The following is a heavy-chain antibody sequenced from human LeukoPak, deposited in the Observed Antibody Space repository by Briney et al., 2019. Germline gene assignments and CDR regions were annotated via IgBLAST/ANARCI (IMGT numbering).Heavy chain of an antibody. CDR2: INPSGSST. D-gene: IGHD1-26*01. CDR1: GYSFTSYY. Sequence: ASVKVSCKASGYSFTSYYMHWVRQAPGQGLEWMGLINPSGSSTSYAQKFQGRLSLTRDMSTSTDYMELSSLRSEDTAVYYCARDNSVGDTAWWFDPWGQGNLVTVSS. V-gene: IGHV1-46*01. J-gene: IGHJ5*02. CDR3: ARDNSVGDTAWWFDP.